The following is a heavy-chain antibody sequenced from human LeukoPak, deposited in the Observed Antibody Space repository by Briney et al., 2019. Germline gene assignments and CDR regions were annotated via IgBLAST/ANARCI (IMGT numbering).Heavy chain of an antibody. Sequence: GRSLRLSCAASGFTFSSYAMHWVRQAPGKGLEWVAVISYDGSNKYYADSVKGRFTISRDNSKNTLYLQMNSLRAEDTAVYYCARAPNYYDRPLGKNWGQGTLVTVSS. CDR2: ISYDGSNK. V-gene: IGHV3-30-3*01. D-gene: IGHD3-22*01. CDR1: GFTFSSYA. J-gene: IGHJ4*02. CDR3: ARAPNYYDRPLGKN.